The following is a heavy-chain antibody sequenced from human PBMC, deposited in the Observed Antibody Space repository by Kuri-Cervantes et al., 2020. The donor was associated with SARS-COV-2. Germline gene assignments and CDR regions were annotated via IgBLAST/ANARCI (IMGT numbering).Heavy chain of an antibody. CDR2: IWHDGTNN. D-gene: IGHD2/OR15-2a*01. CDR1: GFVFSDFG. CDR3: ARPTTFSNFFDY. V-gene: IGHV3-33*08. J-gene: IGHJ4*02. Sequence: GGSLRPSCATSGFVFSDFGMHWVRQAPGKGLEWVAHIWHDGTNNKYADSVRGRFTVSRDNSKNTLYLQMTSLTVEDTAVYYCARPTTFSNFFDYWGQGALVTVSS.